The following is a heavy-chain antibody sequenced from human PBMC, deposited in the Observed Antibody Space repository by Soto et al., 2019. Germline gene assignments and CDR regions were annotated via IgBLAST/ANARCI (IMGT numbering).Heavy chain of an antibody. J-gene: IGHJ3*02. CDR3: ANLDFTFGSIDVFAI. V-gene: IGHV5-10-1*01. D-gene: IGHD3-3*01. CDR1: VGRCVVYG. Sequence: LWESLKRSCRCAVGRCVVYGRCWFRQTPGKCLEWMVRIDPSDSYITYIPSFQVHVIISADKSINSAFLTWTSLKASDSAIYYCANLDFTFGSIDVFAIWGHGTMVPVSS. CDR2: IDPSDSYI.